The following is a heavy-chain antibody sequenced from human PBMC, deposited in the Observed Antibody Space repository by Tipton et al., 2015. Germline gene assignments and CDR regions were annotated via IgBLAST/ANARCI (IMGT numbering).Heavy chain of an antibody. J-gene: IGHJ4*02. D-gene: IGHD4-23*01. CDR1: GYSISSSYY. Sequence: TLSLTCAVSGYSISSSYYWAWIRQPPGKGLEWIGSLYFSGTTYYNPSLQSRVTVSLDTSKNQFSLSLSSVTAADTAVYYCARHLNYGGNCHWDYWGQGALVTVSS. V-gene: IGHV4-38-2*01. CDR3: ARHLNYGGNCHWDY. CDR2: LYFSGTT.